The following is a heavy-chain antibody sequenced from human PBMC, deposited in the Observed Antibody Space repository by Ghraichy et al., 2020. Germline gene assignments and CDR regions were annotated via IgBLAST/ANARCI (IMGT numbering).Heavy chain of an antibody. CDR3: AKDRSITMIVVVLNAFDI. Sequence: LSLTCAASGFTFSSYAMSWVRQAPGKGLEWVSAISGSGGGTYYADSVKGRFTISRDNSKNTLYLQMNSLRAEDTAVYYCAKDRSITMIVVVLNAFDIWGQGTMVTVSS. J-gene: IGHJ3*02. CDR2: ISGSGGGT. V-gene: IGHV3-23*01. CDR1: GFTFSSYA. D-gene: IGHD3-22*01.